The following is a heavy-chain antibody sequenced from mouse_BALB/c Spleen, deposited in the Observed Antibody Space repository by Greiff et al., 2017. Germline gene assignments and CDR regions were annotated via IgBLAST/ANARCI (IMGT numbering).Heavy chain of an antibody. J-gene: IGHJ1*01. CDR1: GFTFTDYY. CDR3: ARDKVTTATYWYFDV. D-gene: IGHD1-2*01. Sequence: EVQLQQSGGGLVQAGGSLRLSCATSGFTFTDYYMSWVRQPPGKALEWLGFIRNKANGYTTEYSASVKGRFTISRDNSQSILYLQMNTLRAEDSATYYCARDKVTTATYWYFDVWGAGTTVTVSS. V-gene: IGHV7-3*02. CDR2: IRNKANGYTT.